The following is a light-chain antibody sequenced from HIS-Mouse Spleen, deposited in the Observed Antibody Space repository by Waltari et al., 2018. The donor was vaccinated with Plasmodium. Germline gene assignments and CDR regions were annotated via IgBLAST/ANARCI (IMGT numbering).Light chain of an antibody. J-gene: IGKJ4*01. CDR3: QQYYSYPLT. Sequence: AIRMTQSPSSLSASTGDRVTITCRASQGIRSYLAWYQQKPGKAPKLLIYAASTLQSGVPSRFSGSGSGTDFTLTISCLQSEDFATYDCQQYYSYPLTFGGGTKVEIK. CDR1: QGIRSY. V-gene: IGKV1-8*01. CDR2: AAS.